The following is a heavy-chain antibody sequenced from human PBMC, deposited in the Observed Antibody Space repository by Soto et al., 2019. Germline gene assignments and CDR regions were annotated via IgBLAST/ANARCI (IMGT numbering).Heavy chain of an antibody. J-gene: IGHJ4*02. CDR2: SSADEGNT. CDR3: ATARRLYLNDGLCGYAAYMVDY. CDR1: GYTFHRFG. Sequence: QGQLVQSGAEVQKSGASVKVSCKASGYTFHRFGYTWVREALGQGLGRGGRSSADEGNTANGKNIPGRVDFSTDTITSTGYMELRSLTSDDAGVYFCATARRLYLNDGLCGYAAYMVDYWGQGTLLSVSS. V-gene: IGHV1-18*01. D-gene: IGHD5-12*01.